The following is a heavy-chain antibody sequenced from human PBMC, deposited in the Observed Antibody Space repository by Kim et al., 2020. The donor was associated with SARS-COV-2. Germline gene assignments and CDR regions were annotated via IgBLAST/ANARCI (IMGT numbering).Heavy chain of an antibody. D-gene: IGHD3-16*01. CDR3: ARLRSEFWDGNNFYGLDV. J-gene: IGHJ6*02. V-gene: IGHV4-39*07. Sequence: LKSRVTISVDTSKNQFSLNLSPVTAADTAVYYCARLRSEFWDGNNFYGLDVWGQGTTVTVSS.